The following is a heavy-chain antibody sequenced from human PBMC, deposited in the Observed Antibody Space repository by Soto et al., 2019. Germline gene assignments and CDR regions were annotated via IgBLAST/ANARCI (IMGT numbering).Heavy chain of an antibody. CDR1: GYTLTELS. D-gene: IGHD1-20*01. CDR3: ATIHRINWNDLYYYYYGMDV. J-gene: IGHJ6*02. Sequence: ASLKVSCKVSGYTLTELSMHWVRQAPGKGLEWMGGFDPEDGETIYAQKFQGRVTMTEDTSTDTAYMELSSLRSEDTAVYYCATIHRINWNDLYYYYYGMDVWGQGTTVTVSS. V-gene: IGHV1-24*01. CDR2: FDPEDGET.